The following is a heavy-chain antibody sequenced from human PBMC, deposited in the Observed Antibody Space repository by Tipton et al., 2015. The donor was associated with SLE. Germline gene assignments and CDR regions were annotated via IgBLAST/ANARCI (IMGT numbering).Heavy chain of an antibody. CDR3: ARDIAAAGDYYGMDV. J-gene: IGHJ6*02. Sequence: TLSLTCTVSGGSISSSSYYWGWIRQPPGKGLEWIGCIYYSGSTYYNPSLKSRVTISVDTSKNQFSLKLSSVTAADTAVYYCARDIAAAGDYYGMDVWGQGTTVTVSS. D-gene: IGHD6-13*01. CDR2: IYYSGST. V-gene: IGHV4-39*07. CDR1: GGSISSSSYY.